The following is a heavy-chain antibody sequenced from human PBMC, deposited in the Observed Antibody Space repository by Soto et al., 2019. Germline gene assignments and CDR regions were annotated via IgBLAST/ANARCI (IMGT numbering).Heavy chain of an antibody. CDR3: ARTNLWEPFDY. V-gene: IGHV3-23*01. D-gene: IGHD1-26*01. J-gene: IGHJ4*02. CDR1: GFTFSSYA. CDR2: ISGSGGST. Sequence: GRSLRLSFASSGFTFSSYAMSWVRQAPGKGLEWVSAISGSGGSTYYADSVKGRFTISRDNSKNTLYLQMNSLRAEDTAVYYCARTNLWEPFDYWGQGTLVTVSS.